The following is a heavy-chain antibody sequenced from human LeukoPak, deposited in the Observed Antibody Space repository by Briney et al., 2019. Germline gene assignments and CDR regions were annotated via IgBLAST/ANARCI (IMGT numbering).Heavy chain of an antibody. D-gene: IGHD6-19*01. CDR3: TIGLAGDWDAFDI. V-gene: IGHV1-3*01. J-gene: IGHJ3*02. CDR2: IHADSGNT. Sequence: ASVKVSCETSGYTFTTCAVHWVRQAPGQRLEWMGWIHADSGNTKYSQKLQGRVAIARDTSASTIYMELTSLRIEDTAVYFCTIGLAGDWDAFDIWGLGTMVTVSS. CDR1: GYTFTTCA.